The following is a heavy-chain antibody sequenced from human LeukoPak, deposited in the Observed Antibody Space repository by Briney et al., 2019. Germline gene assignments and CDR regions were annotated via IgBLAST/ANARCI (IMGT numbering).Heavy chain of an antibody. Sequence: GGSLRLSCAASGFTLSNYGMSWVRQAPGKGLEWVSAISSSGGSTYYADSVEGRFTISRDNSKNTLYLQLNSLRVEDTAVYFCAKGPFSTYDYYGLDVWGHGTTVTVPS. CDR3: AKGPFSTYDYYGLDV. CDR2: ISSSGGST. D-gene: IGHD2-2*01. J-gene: IGHJ6*02. CDR1: GFTLSNYG. V-gene: IGHV3-23*01.